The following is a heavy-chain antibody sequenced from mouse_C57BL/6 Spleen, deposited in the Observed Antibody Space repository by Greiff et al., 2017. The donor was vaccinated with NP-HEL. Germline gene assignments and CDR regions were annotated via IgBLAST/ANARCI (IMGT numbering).Heavy chain of an antibody. J-gene: IGHJ2*01. Sequence: EVKLVESGGGLVKPGGSLKLSCAASGFTFSSYTMSWVRQTPEKRLEWVATISGGGGNTYYPDSVKGRFTISRDNAKNTLYLQMSSLRSEDTALYYCARRGSGYAFDYWGQGTTLTVSS. V-gene: IGHV5-9*01. D-gene: IGHD3-2*02. CDR1: GFTFSSYT. CDR2: ISGGGGNT. CDR3: ARRGSGYAFDY.